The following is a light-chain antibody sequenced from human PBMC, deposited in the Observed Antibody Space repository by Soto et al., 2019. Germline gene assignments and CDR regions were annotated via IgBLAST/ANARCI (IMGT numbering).Light chain of an antibody. CDR2: MIS. CDR1: QSLVHSDGNTY. CDR3: MQATQYRPYT. J-gene: IGKJ2*01. V-gene: IGKV2-24*01. Sequence: DIVLTQTPLSSPVTLGQPASISCRSSQSLVHSDGNTYLSWLHQRPGQPPRLLIYMISNRFSGVPDRCSGSGAGTDCTLKISRVEAEDGGVYYCMQATQYRPYTFGQGTKLEIK.